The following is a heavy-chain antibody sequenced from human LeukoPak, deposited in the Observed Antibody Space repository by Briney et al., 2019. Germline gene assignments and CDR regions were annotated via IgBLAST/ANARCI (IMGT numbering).Heavy chain of an antibody. J-gene: IGHJ3*02. V-gene: IGHV3-7*01. D-gene: IGHD3-16*02. Sequence: HSGGSLRLSCAASGFTFSSYWMSWVRQAPGKGLEWVANIKQDGSEKYYVDSVKGRFTISRDNAKNSLYLQMNSLRAEDTAVYYCARGRARDDYVWGSYRQLDAFDIWGQGTMVTVSS. CDR1: GFTFSSYW. CDR3: ARGRARDDYVWGSYRQLDAFDI. CDR2: IKQDGSEK.